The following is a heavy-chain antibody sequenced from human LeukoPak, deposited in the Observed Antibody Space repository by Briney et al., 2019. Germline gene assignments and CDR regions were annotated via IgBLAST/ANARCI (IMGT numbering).Heavy chain of an antibody. D-gene: IGHD3-9*01. J-gene: IGHJ3*02. CDR3: ASGYYDILTGYYSLAFDI. CDR1: GGSISSYY. Sequence: SETLSLTCTVSGGSISSYYWSWIRQPPGKGLEYIGYIYYSGSTNYNPSLKSRVTISVDTSKNQFSLKLSSVTAADTAVYYCASGYYDILTGYYSLAFDIWGQGTMVTVSS. V-gene: IGHV4-59*01. CDR2: IYYSGST.